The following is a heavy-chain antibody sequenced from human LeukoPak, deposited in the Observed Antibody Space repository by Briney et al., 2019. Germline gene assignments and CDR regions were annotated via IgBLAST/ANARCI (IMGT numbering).Heavy chain of an antibody. CDR2: ISGRGGST. CDR3: AKGVQRFGELFGFDP. V-gene: IGHV3-23*01. CDR1: GFTFSSYG. D-gene: IGHD3-10*01. Sequence: GGSLRLSCAASGFTFSSYGMSWVRQAPGKGLEWVSGISGRGGSTDYADSVKGRFTISRDNSKNTLYLRMNSLRAEDTAVYYCAKGVQRFGELFGFDPWGQGTLVTVSS. J-gene: IGHJ5*02.